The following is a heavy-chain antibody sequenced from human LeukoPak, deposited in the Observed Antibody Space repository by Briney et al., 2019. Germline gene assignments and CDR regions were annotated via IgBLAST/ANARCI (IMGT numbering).Heavy chain of an antibody. CDR3: TREPTSGREPTSGRPLDY. CDR1: GGSISGYF. Sequence: SETLSLTCTVSGGSISGYFWSWIRQPAGKGLEWIGRIYSSGSNNYNPSLKSRVTMSLDTSKNHLSLNLSSVTAAVTAVYYCTREPTSGREPTSGRPLDYWGQGTLVTVSS. CDR2: IYSSGSN. D-gene: IGHD5-12*01. J-gene: IGHJ4*02. V-gene: IGHV4-4*07.